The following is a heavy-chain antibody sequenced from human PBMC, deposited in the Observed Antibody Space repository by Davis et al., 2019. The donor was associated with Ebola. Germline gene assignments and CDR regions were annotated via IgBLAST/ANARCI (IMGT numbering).Heavy chain of an antibody. Sequence: SETLSLTCAVYGGSFSGYYWSWIRQPPGKGLEWIGEINHSGSTNSNPSLKSRFTIAVDTSKNQFSLKLSSVTAADTAVYYCARVRKPTVTTLWFIGMDVWGQGTTVTVSS. V-gene: IGHV4-34*01. CDR1: GGSFSGYY. J-gene: IGHJ6*02. CDR3: ARVRKPTVTTLWFIGMDV. D-gene: IGHD4-11*01. CDR2: INHSGST.